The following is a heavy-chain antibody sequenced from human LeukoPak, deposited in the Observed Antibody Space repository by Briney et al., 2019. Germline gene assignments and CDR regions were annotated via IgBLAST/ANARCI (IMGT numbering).Heavy chain of an antibody. V-gene: IGHV3-11*05. CDR2: ISSSSSYT. D-gene: IGHD5-18*01. CDR1: GFTFSDYY. J-gene: IGHJ4*02. CDR3: ARDPSGGYSYGPHFDY. Sequence: PGGSLRLSCAASGFTFSDYYMSWIRQAPGKGLEWVSYISSSSSYTNYADSVKGRFTISRDNAKNSLYLQTNSLRAEDTAVYYCARDPSGGYSYGPHFDYWGQGTLVTVSS.